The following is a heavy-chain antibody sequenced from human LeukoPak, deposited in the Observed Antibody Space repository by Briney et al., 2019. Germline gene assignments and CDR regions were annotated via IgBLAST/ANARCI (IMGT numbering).Heavy chain of an antibody. D-gene: IGHD6-6*01. CDR2: IKSKTDGGTT. CDR1: GFTFSNAW. V-gene: IGHV3-15*01. Sequence: GGSLRLSCAASGFTFSNAWMSWVRQAPEKGLEWVGRIKSKTDGGTTDYAAPVKGRFAISRDDSKNTLYLQMNSLKTEDTAVYYCAKAAWSSSSGGVWGKGTTVTVSS. CDR3: AKAAWSSSSGGV. J-gene: IGHJ6*04.